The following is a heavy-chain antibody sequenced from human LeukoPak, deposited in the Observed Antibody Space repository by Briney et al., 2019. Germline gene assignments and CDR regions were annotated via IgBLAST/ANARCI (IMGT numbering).Heavy chain of an antibody. CDR1: GYTFTSYG. Sequence: ASVKVSCKASGYTFTSYGISWVRQAPGQGLEWMGWISAYNGNTNYAQKLQGRVTMTTDTSTSTAYMELSRLRSDDTAVYYCARATYYDFWSGYHFDYWGQGTLVTVSS. CDR2: ISAYNGNT. D-gene: IGHD3-3*01. CDR3: ARATYYDFWSGYHFDY. V-gene: IGHV1-18*01. J-gene: IGHJ4*02.